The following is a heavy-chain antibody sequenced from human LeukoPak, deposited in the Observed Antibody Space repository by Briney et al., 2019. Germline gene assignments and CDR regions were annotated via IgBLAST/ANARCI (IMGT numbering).Heavy chain of an antibody. CDR3: AKGYDFWSYNWFDP. CDR2: ISSSSSTI. V-gene: IGHV3-48*01. CDR1: GFTFSSYS. D-gene: IGHD3-3*01. Sequence: GGSLRLSCAASGFTFSSYSMNWVRQAPGKGLEWVSYISSSSSTIYYADSVKGRFTISRDNAKNSLYLQMNSLRAEDTAVYYCAKGYDFWSYNWFDPWGQGTLVTVSS. J-gene: IGHJ5*02.